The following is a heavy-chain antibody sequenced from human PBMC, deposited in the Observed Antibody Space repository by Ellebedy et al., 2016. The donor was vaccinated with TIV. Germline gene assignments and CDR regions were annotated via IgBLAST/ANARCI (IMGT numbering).Heavy chain of an antibody. CDR2: ISWNSGSI. V-gene: IGHV3-9*01. CDR1: GFTFDDYA. J-gene: IGHJ4*02. D-gene: IGHD1-26*01. Sequence: SLKISCAASGFTFDDYAMHWVRQAPGKGLEWVSGISWNSGSIVYADSVKGRFTISRDNSKNTLDLQMNSLRAEDTAVYYCAKDSVIFRKWEHECEYWGQGALVTVSS. CDR3: AKDSVIFRKWEHECEY.